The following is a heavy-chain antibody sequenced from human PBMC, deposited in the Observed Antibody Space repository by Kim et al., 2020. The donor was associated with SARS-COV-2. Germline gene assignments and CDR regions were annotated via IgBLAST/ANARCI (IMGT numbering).Heavy chain of an antibody. J-gene: IGHJ4*02. CDR3: ARKVRGTYYSDY. Sequence: ASVKVSCKTSGYTFNNYAINWVRQAPGQGLEWMGWINTNTWDPTYAQGFTGRFVFSLDTSVSTSYLQINSLTAEDTAVYYCARKVRGTYYSDYWGQGTLVTVSS. CDR1: GYTFNNYA. D-gene: IGHD3-10*01. CDR2: INTNTWDP. V-gene: IGHV7-4-1*02.